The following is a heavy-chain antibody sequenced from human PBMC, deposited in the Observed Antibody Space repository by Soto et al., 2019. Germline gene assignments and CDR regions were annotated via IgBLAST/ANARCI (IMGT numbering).Heavy chain of an antibody. Sequence: PGGSLRLSCAASGFTFSTYAMTWVRQAPGKGLEYVSAISGDGGSTYYADSVKDRFTISRDNSKNTLYLQMSSLRAEDTAVYFCVKAVFSGYYYVPFDYWGQGTLVTSPQ. D-gene: IGHD1-26*01. V-gene: IGHV3-64D*06. CDR3: VKAVFSGYYYVPFDY. CDR1: GFTFSTYA. CDR2: ISGDGGST. J-gene: IGHJ4*02.